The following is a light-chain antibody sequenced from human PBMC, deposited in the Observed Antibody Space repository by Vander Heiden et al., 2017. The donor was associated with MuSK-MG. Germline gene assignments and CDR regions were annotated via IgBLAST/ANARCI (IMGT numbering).Light chain of an antibody. J-gene: IGLJ3*02. V-gene: IGLV2-14*03. Sequence: PGQSITISCTGTSSDVGGYNYVSWYQQHPGKAPKLMIYDVSNRPSGVSNRFSGSKSGNTASLTISGLQAEDEADYYCSSYTSSSTYWVFGGGTKLTVL. CDR2: DVS. CDR3: SSYTSSSTYWV. CDR1: SSDVGGYNY.